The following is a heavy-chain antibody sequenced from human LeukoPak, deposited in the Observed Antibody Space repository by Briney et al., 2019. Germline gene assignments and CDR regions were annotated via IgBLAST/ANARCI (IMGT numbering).Heavy chain of an antibody. V-gene: IGHV3-23*01. D-gene: IGHD6-13*01. CDR2: ISSYGHSHST. Sequence: GGSLRLSCAASGFAFSIYAMSWVRQAPGKGLVWVSAISSYGHSHSTYYADSVKGRFTISRDNSKNTLYLQMNSLIAEDTAVYYCTGHHQAYSRTYWGQGTLVTVSS. J-gene: IGHJ4*02. CDR3: TGHHQAYSRTY. CDR1: GFAFSIYA.